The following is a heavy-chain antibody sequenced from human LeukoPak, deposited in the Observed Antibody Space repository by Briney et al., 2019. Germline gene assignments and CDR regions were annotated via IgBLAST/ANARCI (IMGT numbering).Heavy chain of an antibody. CDR2: ISSSSSYI. CDR3: ARDAELRYFDWSFPPRYFDL. Sequence: GGSLRLSCAASGFTFSSYSMNWVRQAPGKGLEWVSSISSSSSYIYYADSVKGRFTISRDNAKNSLYLQMNSLRAEDTAVYYCARDAELRYFDWSFPPRYFDLWGRGTLVTVSS. J-gene: IGHJ2*01. D-gene: IGHD3-9*01. CDR1: GFTFSSYS. V-gene: IGHV3-21*01.